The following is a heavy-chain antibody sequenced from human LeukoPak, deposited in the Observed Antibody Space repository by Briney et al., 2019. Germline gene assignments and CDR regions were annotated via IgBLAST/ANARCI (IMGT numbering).Heavy chain of an antibody. D-gene: IGHD3-22*01. CDR2: ISAYNGNT. Sequence: GGSLRLSCAASGFTFTSYGISWVRQAPGQGLEWMGWISAYNGNTNYAQKLQGRVTMTTDTSTSTAYMELRSLRSDDTAVYYCARSSYYYDSSGYRPHDAFDIWGQGTMVTVSS. CDR1: GFTFTSYG. CDR3: ARSSYYYDSSGYRPHDAFDI. J-gene: IGHJ3*02. V-gene: IGHV1-18*01.